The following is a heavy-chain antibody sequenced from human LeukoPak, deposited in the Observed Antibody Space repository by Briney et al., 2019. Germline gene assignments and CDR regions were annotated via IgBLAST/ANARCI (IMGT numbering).Heavy chain of an antibody. CDR1: GFTFSSYG. Sequence: GGSLRLSCAASGFTFSSYGMHWVRQAPGKGLEWVALIWYDGSSKHYADSVRGRFTISRDNSKNTLYLQMNSLRAEDTAVYYCARALRDSSGYYVWDQWGQGTLVTVSS. CDR3: ARALRDSSGYYVWDQ. D-gene: IGHD3-22*01. CDR2: IWYDGSSK. V-gene: IGHV3-33*01. J-gene: IGHJ4*02.